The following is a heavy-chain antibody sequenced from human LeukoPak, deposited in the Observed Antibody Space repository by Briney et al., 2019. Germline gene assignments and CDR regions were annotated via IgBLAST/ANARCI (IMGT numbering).Heavy chain of an antibody. CDR1: GGSISSYY. CDR3: ARQRRSSRYYYDSSGQTYYFDY. CDR2: IYYSGST. D-gene: IGHD3-22*01. V-gene: IGHV4-59*08. Sequence: PSETLSLTCTVSGGSISSYYWSWIRQPPGKGLEWIGYIYYSGSTNYNPSLKSRVTISVDTSKNQFSLKLSSVTAADTAVYYCARQRRSSRYYYDSSGQTYYFDYWGQGTLVTVSS. J-gene: IGHJ4*02.